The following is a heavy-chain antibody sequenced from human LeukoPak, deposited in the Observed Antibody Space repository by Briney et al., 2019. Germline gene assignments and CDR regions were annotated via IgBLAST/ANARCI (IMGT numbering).Heavy chain of an antibody. D-gene: IGHD3-16*02. CDR2: IYYSGST. CDR1: GGSISSYY. J-gene: IGHJ4*02. V-gene: IGHV4-59*08. Sequence: SETLSLTCTVSGGSISSYYWSWIRQPPGKGLEWIGYIYYSGSTNYNPSLKSRVTISVDTSKNQFSLKLSSVTAADTAVYYCARAPVRDYVWGSYRYTTTEYYFDYWGQGTLVTASS. CDR3: ARAPVRDYVWGSYRYTTTEYYFDY.